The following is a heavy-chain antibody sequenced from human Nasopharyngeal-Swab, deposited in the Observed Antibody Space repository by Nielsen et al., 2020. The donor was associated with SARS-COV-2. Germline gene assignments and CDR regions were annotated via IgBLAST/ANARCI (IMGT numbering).Heavy chain of an antibody. J-gene: IGHJ4*02. CDR2: IYYSGST. D-gene: IGHD6-13*01. CDR3: ARDMGESSSWPDPFDY. V-gene: IGHV4-59*01. Sequence: WIRQPQGKGLEWIGYIYYSGSTNYNPSLRSRVTISVDTSKNQFYLKLSSVTAADTAVYYCARDMGESSSWPDPFDYWGQGTLVTVSS.